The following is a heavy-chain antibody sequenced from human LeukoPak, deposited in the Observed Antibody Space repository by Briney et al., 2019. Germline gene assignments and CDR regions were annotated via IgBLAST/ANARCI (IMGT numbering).Heavy chain of an antibody. CDR1: GFTFSSYG. CDR3: ARDRDGGGAIFDY. Sequence: GGSLRLSCAASGFTFSSYGMHWVRQAPGKGLEWVAAIWYDGSIQYYADSVKGRFTISRDNSKNTLYLQMDSLRAEDTAVYYCARDRDGGGAIFDYWGQGTLVTVSS. J-gene: IGHJ4*02. CDR2: IWYDGSIQ. V-gene: IGHV3-33*01. D-gene: IGHD3-16*01.